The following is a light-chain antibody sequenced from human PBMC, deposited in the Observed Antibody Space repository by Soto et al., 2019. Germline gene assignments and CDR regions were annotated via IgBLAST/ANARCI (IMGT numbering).Light chain of an antibody. V-gene: IGKV3-11*01. CDR2: DAS. Sequence: EVVMRQSPATLSVSPGEGATLSCRASQSVSSYLAWYQQKPGQAPRLLIYDASNRATGIPARFSGSGSGTDFTLTISSLEPEDFAVYYCQQRSNWLITFGQGTRLEIK. CDR3: QQRSNWLIT. J-gene: IGKJ5*01. CDR1: QSVSSY.